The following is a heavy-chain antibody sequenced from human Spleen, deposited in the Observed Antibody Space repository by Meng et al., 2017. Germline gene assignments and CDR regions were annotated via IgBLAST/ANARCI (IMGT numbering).Heavy chain of an antibody. J-gene: IGHJ4*02. D-gene: IGHD2/OR15-2a*01. Sequence: QVQLVQSGAEVKTPGASVKVSCKASGYTFNSYGISWVRQAPGQGLEWMGWINAYNGDTNYAQKLQGRVTMTTDTSPSTAYMELSSLNSDDTAVYYCARGWYCNSSTCPYYFDYWGQGTLVTVSS. CDR2: INAYNGDT. CDR3: ARGWYCNSSTCPYYFDY. V-gene: IGHV1-18*01. CDR1: GYTFNSYG.